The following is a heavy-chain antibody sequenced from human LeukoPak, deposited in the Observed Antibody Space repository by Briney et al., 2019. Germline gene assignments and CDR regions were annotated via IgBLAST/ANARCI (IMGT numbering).Heavy chain of an antibody. V-gene: IGHV3-30*18. CDR1: GFTFSSFG. CDR2: ISFDGSYK. Sequence: GRSRRLSCAASGFTFSSFGMHWVRQAPGKGLEWVAVISFDGSYKSYAVSMKGRFTISRDNSKNTMYLHMNSLRLEDTAVYYCAKDYGGENLDYWGQGTLVTVSS. J-gene: IGHJ4*02. CDR3: AKDYGGENLDY. D-gene: IGHD4-23*01.